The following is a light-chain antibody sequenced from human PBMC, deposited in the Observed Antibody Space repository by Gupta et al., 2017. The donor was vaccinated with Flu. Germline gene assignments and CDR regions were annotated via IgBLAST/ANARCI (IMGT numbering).Light chain of an antibody. CDR2: LGS. V-gene: IGKV2-28*01. CDR1: QSLLHSNGYNY. CDR3: MQALQTNRT. Sequence: DIVMTQSPLSLPVTPGEPASISCRSSQSLLHSNGYNYLDWYLQKPGQSPQLLIYLGSNRASGVPDRFSGSGSDTDFTLKISRVEAEDVGVYYCMQALQTNRTFGEGTKVEIK. J-gene: IGKJ1*01.